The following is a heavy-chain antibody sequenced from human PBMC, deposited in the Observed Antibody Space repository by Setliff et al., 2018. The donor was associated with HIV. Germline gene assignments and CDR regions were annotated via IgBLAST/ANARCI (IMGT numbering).Heavy chain of an antibody. CDR2: ISAYNGNT. J-gene: IGHJ6*03. CDR1: GYTFTSYG. Sequence: ASVKVSCKASGYTFTSYGISWVRQAPGQGLEWMGRISAYNGNTNYAQKLQGRVTMTTDTSTSTAYMELRSLRSDDTAVYYCARDPLYNWNDAYYYYMDVWGKGTTVTVSS. V-gene: IGHV1-18*01. CDR3: ARDPLYNWNDAYYYYMDV. D-gene: IGHD1-20*01.